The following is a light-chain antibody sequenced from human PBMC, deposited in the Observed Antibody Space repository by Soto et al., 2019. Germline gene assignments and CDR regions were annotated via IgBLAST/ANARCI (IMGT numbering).Light chain of an antibody. CDR2: DAS. Sequence: EVVLTQSPGTLSLSPGARATLSCRASQSVSSNFLAWYQHKSGQAPRLLIYDASSRATGIPDRFSGSGSGTDFTLTISRLEPEDFAVYYCQQYGVSRITFGQGTRLEIK. V-gene: IGKV3-20*01. CDR1: QSVSSNF. CDR3: QQYGVSRIT. J-gene: IGKJ5*01.